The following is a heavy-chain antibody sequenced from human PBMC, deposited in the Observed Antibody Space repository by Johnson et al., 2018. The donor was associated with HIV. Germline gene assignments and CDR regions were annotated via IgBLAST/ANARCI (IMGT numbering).Heavy chain of an antibody. CDR2: ISWNGGST. CDR3: AKSPRFTIFGSDAFDI. Sequence: VQLVESGGGLVQPGRSLRLSCAASGFTFDDYAMHWVRQAPGKGLEWVSGISWNGGSTGYADSVKGRFTISRDNAKNSLYLQMNSLRAEDTAVYYCAKSPRFTIFGSDAFDIWGQGTMVTVSS. V-gene: IGHV3-9*01. J-gene: IGHJ3*02. D-gene: IGHD3-3*01. CDR1: GFTFDDYA.